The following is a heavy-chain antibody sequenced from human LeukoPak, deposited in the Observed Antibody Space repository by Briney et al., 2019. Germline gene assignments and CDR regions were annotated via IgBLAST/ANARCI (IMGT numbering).Heavy chain of an antibody. D-gene: IGHD6-19*01. J-gene: IGHJ4*02. CDR1: GYSLSSGYY. V-gene: IGHV4-38-2*02. CDR3: ARGTLYRGWSYYLDF. Sequence: SETLSLTCTVSGYSLSSGYYWGWIRQPPGKALEWIGSVYYSGTTSYNPSLKSRVTISVDMSKNHFSLRLRSVTAADTAMYYCARGTLYRGWSYYLDFWGQGSQVTVSS. CDR2: VYYSGTT.